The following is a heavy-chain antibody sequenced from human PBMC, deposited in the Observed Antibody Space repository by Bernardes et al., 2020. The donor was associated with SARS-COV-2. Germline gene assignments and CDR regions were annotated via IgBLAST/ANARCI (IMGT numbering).Heavy chain of an antibody. V-gene: IGHV1-69*13. CDR1: GGTFSSYA. CDR3: ARGGPTVTPYYYYGMDV. Sequence: SVKVSCKASGGTFSSYAISWVRQAPGQGLEWMGGIIPIFGTANYAQKFQGRVTITADESTSTAYMELSSLRSEDTAVYYCARGGPTVTPYYYYGMDVWGQGTTVTVSS. CDR2: IIPIFGTA. D-gene: IGHD4-17*01. J-gene: IGHJ6*02.